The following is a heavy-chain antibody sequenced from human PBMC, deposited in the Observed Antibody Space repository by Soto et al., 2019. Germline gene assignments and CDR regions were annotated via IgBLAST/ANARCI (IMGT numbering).Heavy chain of an antibody. CDR3: AREDDYFDY. CDR2: IYYSGST. J-gene: IGHJ4*02. V-gene: IGHV4-31*02. CDR1: GGSISSGGYY. Sequence: LCGGSISSGGYYWSWIRQHPGKGLEWIGYIYYSGSTYYNPSLKSRVTISVDTSKNQFSLKLSSVTAADTAVYYCAREDDYFDYWGQGTLVTVSS.